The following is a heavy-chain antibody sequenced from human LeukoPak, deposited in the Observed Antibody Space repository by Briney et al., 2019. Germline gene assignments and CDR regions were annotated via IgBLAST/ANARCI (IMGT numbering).Heavy chain of an antibody. CDR1: GFTFSSYG. CDR3: AKDGFDYYDSSGYYYFNY. J-gene: IGHJ4*02. CDR2: ISYDGSNK. V-gene: IGHV3-30*18. Sequence: GRSLRLSCAASGFTFSSYGMHWVRQAPGKGLEWVAVISYDGSNKYYADSVKGRFTISRDNSKNTLYLQMNSLRAEDTAVYYCAKDGFDYYDSSGYYYFNYWGQETLVTVSS. D-gene: IGHD3-22*01.